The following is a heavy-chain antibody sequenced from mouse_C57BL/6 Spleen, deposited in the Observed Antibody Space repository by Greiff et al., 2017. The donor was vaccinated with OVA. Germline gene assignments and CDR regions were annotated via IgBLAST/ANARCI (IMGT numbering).Heavy chain of an antibody. CDR3: ARWGYGNYYDAMDY. D-gene: IGHD2-1*01. Sequence: QVQLQQPGAELVKPGASVKLSCKASGYTFTSYWMHWVKQRPGRGLEWIGRIDPNSGGTKYNEKFKNKATLTVAKPSSTAYRQLSSLTSENSAVDYGARWGYGNYYDAMDYWGQGTSVTVSS. CDR2: IDPNSGGT. J-gene: IGHJ4*01. V-gene: IGHV1-72*01. CDR1: GYTFTSYW.